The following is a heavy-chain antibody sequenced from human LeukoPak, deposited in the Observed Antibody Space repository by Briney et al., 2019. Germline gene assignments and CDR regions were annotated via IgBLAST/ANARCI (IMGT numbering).Heavy chain of an antibody. J-gene: IGHJ4*02. CDR1: GFTFSSHA. Sequence: GRSLRLSCAASGFTFSSHAMHWVRQAPGKGLEWVAVISYDGSNKYYVDSVKGRFTISRDNSKNTLYLQMNSLRAEDTAVYYCARDLVDIVVVPAAIGGYSLGFSLPDYWGQGTLVTVSS. V-gene: IGHV3-30*04. CDR3: ARDLVDIVVVPAAIGGYSLGFSLPDY. CDR2: ISYDGSNK. D-gene: IGHD2-2*03.